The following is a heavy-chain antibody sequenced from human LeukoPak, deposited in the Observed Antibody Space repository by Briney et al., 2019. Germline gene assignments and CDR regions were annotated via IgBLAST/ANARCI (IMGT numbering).Heavy chain of an antibody. CDR2: ISSSSSTI. CDR1: GFTFSSYS. J-gene: IGHJ4*02. Sequence: GGSLRLSCAASGFTFSSYSMNWVRQAPGKGLEWVSYISSSSSTIYYADSVRGRFTISRDNSKNTLYLQMNSLRAEDTAVYYCAKDFSLVAISTVPFDYWGQGTLVTVSS. D-gene: IGHD4-4*01. CDR3: AKDFSLVAISTVPFDY. V-gene: IGHV3-48*01.